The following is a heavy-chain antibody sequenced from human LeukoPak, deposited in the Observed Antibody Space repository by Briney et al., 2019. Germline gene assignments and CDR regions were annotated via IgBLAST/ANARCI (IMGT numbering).Heavy chain of an antibody. CDR1: GYSISSGYY. J-gene: IGHJ4*02. CDR2: IYHSGST. Sequence: SETLSLTCTVSGYSISSGYYWGWIRQPPGKGLEWIGSIYHSGSTYYNPSLKSRVTISVDTSKNQFSLKLSSVTAADTAVYYCARGNPRYSSGWYGFGYWGQGTLVTVSS. D-gene: IGHD6-19*01. V-gene: IGHV4-38-2*02. CDR3: ARGNPRYSSGWYGFGY.